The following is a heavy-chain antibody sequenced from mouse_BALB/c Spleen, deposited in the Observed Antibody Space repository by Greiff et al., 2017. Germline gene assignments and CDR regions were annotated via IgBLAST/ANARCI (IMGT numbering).Heavy chain of an antibody. CDR3: TREDGNPFAY. CDR2: INPSNGGT. J-gene: IGHJ3*01. D-gene: IGHD2-1*01. Sequence: QVQLQPSGAELVKPGASVKLSCKASGYTFTSYYMYWVKQRPGQGLEWIGEINPSNGGTNFNEKFKSKATLTVDKSSSTAYMQLSSLTSEDSAVYYCTREDGNPFAYGGQGTRVTVSA. V-gene: IGHV1S81*02. CDR1: GYTFTSYY.